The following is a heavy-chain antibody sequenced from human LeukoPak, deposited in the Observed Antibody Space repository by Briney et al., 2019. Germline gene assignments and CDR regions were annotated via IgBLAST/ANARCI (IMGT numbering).Heavy chain of an antibody. V-gene: IGHV3-53*01. Sequence: AGGSLRLSCAASGFTVSSNYMSWVRQAPGKGLEWVSVIYSGGSTYYADSVKGRFTISRDNSKNTLYLQMNSLRAEDTAVYYCATSDGYYDFWSGSGAFDIWGQGTMVTVSS. J-gene: IGHJ3*02. CDR3: ATSDGYYDFWSGSGAFDI. CDR1: GFTVSSNY. CDR2: IYSGGST. D-gene: IGHD3-3*01.